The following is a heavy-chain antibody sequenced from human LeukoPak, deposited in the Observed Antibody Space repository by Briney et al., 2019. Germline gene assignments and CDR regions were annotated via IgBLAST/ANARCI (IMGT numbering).Heavy chain of an antibody. CDR3: VRDNNGYY. Sequence: PGGSLRLSCAASGFTFSNYAMLWVRQAPGKGLEWVAVIPYDESNKYYADFVEGRFTISRDNSKSTLYLQMNSLRVEDTAMYYCVRDNNGYYWGQGTLVTVSS. V-gene: IGHV3-30*14. CDR1: GFTFSNYA. CDR2: IPYDESNK. J-gene: IGHJ4*02. D-gene: IGHD3-22*01.